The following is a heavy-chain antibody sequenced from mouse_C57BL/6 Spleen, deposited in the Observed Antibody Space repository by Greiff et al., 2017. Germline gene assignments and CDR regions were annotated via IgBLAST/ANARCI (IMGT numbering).Heavy chain of an antibody. CDR1: GFTFSSYG. V-gene: IGHV5-6*01. CDR2: ISSGGSYT. D-gene: IGHD2-4*01. CDR3: ARLYDYDVWFAY. Sequence: EVMLVESGGDLVKPGGSLKLSCAASGFTFSSYGMSWVRQTPDKRLEWVATISSGGSYTYYPDSVKGRFTISRDNAKNTLYLQMSSLKSEDAAMYYCARLYDYDVWFAYWGQGTLVTVSA. J-gene: IGHJ3*01.